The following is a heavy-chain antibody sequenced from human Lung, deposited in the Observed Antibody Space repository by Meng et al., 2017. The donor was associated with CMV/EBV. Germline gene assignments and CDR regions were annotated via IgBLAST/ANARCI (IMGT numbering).Heavy chain of an antibody. CDR3: ARLSGSYSWYFDL. J-gene: IGHJ2*01. D-gene: IGHD1-26*01. Sequence: GGSLRLXCAASGFTFSSNAIRWVRQAPGKGLEWVSNISGSGGSTYYADSVKGRFTISRDNSKNTLYLQMNSLRADDTAVYYCARLSGSYSWYFDLWGRGSLVTVSS. CDR2: ISGSGGST. CDR1: GFTFSSNA. V-gene: IGHV3-23*01.